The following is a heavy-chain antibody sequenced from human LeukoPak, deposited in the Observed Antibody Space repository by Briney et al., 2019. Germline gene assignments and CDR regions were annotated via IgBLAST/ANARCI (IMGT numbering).Heavy chain of an antibody. D-gene: IGHD3-3*01. CDR1: GGTFSSYA. Sequence: SVKVSCKAPGGTFSSYAISWVRQAPGQGLEWMGGIIPIFGTANYAQKFQGRVTITTDESTSTAYMELSSLRSEDTAVYYCASPAFWSGYYLDPWGQGTLVTVSS. CDR3: ASPAFWSGYYLDP. CDR2: IIPIFGTA. V-gene: IGHV1-69*05. J-gene: IGHJ5*02.